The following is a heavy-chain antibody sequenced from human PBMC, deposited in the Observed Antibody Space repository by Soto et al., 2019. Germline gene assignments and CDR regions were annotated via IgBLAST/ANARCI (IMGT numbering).Heavy chain of an antibody. CDR1: GFSLSTSGVG. Sequence: QITLKESGPALVKPTQTLTLTCTFSGFSLSTSGVGVGWIRQPPGEALEWLALIYWDDYKHFSPSLESRLTTPKEPCKTPVVLTRTNLAPVDTAQYFFVNKGGGDRILDYWGQGTLVTVSS. CDR2: IYWDDYK. J-gene: IGHJ4*02. CDR3: VNKGGGDRILDY. V-gene: IGHV2-5*02. D-gene: IGHD3-16*01.